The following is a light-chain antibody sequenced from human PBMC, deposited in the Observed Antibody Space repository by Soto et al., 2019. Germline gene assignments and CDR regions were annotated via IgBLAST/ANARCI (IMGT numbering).Light chain of an antibody. V-gene: IGKV3-11*01. CDR2: DAS. J-gene: IGKJ4*01. CDR3: QQGGS. CDR1: QSISTY. Sequence: EIGLTQSPATLSLSPGEGATLSCRASQSISTYLAWYQQKPGQAPRLLIYDASNRATGVPARFSGSGSGTDFPLTISRLEPEDFAVYYCQQGGSFGGGTMVEIK.